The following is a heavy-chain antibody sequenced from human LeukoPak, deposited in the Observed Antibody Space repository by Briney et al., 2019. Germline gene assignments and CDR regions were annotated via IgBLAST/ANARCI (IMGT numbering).Heavy chain of an antibody. D-gene: IGHD4-17*01. V-gene: IGHV3-21*01. CDR1: AFTFSSYN. CDR2: ISISSTYI. J-gene: IGHJ4*02. CDR3: ARDNSWNGDYGGPYFDY. Sequence: GGSLRLSCAASAFTFSSYNMNWVRQAPGKGLEWVSSISISSTYIYYADSVKGRFTISRDNAKNSLYLQMNSLRAEDTAVYYCARDNSWNGDYGGPYFDYWGQGTLVTVSS.